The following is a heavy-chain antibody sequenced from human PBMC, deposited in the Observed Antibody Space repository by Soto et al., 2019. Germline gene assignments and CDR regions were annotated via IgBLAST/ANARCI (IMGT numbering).Heavy chain of an antibody. CDR1: GFTFSSYS. V-gene: IGHV3-48*01. CDR3: ARLKGYCSGGSCYGYYYYYYGMDV. D-gene: IGHD2-15*01. CDR2: ISSSSSTI. Sequence: PGGSLRLSCAASGFTFSSYSMNWVRQAPGKGLEWVSYISSSSSTIYYADSVKGRFTISRDNAKNSLYLQMNSLRAADTAVYYCARLKGYCSGGSCYGYYYYYYGMDVWGQGTTVTVSS. J-gene: IGHJ6*02.